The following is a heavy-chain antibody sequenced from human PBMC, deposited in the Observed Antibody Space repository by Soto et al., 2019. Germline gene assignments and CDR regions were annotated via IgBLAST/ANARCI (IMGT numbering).Heavy chain of an antibody. J-gene: IGHJ4*02. CDR1: GFTFSSYA. CDR3: VRWVGNIHY. CDR2: ISYDGSNK. V-gene: IGHV3-30-3*01. Sequence: QVQLVESGGGVVQPGRSLRLSCAASGFTFSSYAMQWVRQAPGKGLEWVAVISYDGSNKYYADSVRGRFTISRDNSKNTLYLQMSSRLVEDTAAYYCVRWVGNIHYWVQGTLVTGSS. D-gene: IGHD1-1*01.